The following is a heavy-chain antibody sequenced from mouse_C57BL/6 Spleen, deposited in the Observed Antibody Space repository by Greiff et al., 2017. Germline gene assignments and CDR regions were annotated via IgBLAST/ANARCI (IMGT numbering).Heavy chain of an antibody. CDR2: IDPSDSYT. CDR3: ARSGLYGNNFDY. D-gene: IGHD2-1*01. J-gene: IGHJ2*01. CDR1: GYTFTSYW. Sequence: QVQLQQPGAELVMPGASVKLSCKASGYTFTSYWMHWVKQRPGQGLEWIGEIDPSDSYTNYNQKFKGKSTLTVDKSSSTAYMQLSSLTSEDSAVYYCARSGLYGNNFDYWGQGTTLTVSS. V-gene: IGHV1-69*01.